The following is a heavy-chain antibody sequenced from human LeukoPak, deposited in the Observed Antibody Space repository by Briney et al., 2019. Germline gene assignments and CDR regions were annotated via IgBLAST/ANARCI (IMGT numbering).Heavy chain of an antibody. CDR2: IYYSGST. CDR3: ARDGAARPIDY. D-gene: IGHD6-6*01. V-gene: IGHV4-30-4*08. CDR1: GGSISSSSYY. J-gene: IGHJ4*02. Sequence: SETLSLTCTVSGGSISSSSYYWGWIRQPPGKGLEWIGYIYYSGSTYYNPSLKSRVTISVDTSKNQFSLKLSSVTAADTAVYYCARDGAARPIDYWGQGTLVTVSS.